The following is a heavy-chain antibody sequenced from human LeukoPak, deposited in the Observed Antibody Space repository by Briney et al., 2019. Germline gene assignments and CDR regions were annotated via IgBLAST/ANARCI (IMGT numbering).Heavy chain of an antibody. J-gene: IGHJ4*02. V-gene: IGHV3-23*01. CDR3: AKDEFLLTTVTKS. CDR1: EFTFSSYA. CDR2: ISGSGGST. D-gene: IGHD4-17*01. Sequence: GGSLRLSCAASEFTFSSYAMSWVRQAPGKGLEWVSAISGSGGSTYYADSVKGRFTISRDNSKNTLYLQMNSLRAEDTAVYYCAKDEFLLTTVTKSWGQGTLVTVSS.